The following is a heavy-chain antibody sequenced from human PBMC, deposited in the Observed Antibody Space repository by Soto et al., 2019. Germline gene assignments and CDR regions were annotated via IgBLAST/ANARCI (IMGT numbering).Heavy chain of an antibody. CDR3: AATGTGYYYYYGMDV. CDR1: GFTFTSSA. V-gene: IGHV1-58*01. D-gene: IGHD1-1*01. J-gene: IGHJ6*02. CDR2: IVVGSGNT. Sequence: SVKVSCKASGFTFTSSAVQWVRQARGQRLEWIGWIVVGSGNTNYAQKFQERVTITRDMSTSTAYMELSSLRSEDTAAYYCAATGTGYYYYYGMDVWGQGTTVTVSS.